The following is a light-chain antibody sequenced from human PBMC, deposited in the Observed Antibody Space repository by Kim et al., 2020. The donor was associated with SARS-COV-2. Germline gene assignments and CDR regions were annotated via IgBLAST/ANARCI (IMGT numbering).Light chain of an antibody. V-gene: IGLV3-21*04. J-gene: IGLJ2*01. CDR3: QVWDSSSDHVV. CDR1: NIGSKS. Sequence: ELTQPPSVSVAPGKTARITCGGNNIGSKSLHWYQQKPGQAPVLVIYYDSDRPSGIPERFSGSNSGNTATLTISRVEAGDEADYYCQVWDSSSDHVVFG. CDR2: YDS.